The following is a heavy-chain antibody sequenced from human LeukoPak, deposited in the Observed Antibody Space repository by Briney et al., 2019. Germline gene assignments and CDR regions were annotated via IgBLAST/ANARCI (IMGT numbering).Heavy chain of an antibody. D-gene: IGHD2-15*01. J-gene: IGHJ5*02. CDR3: ARGLVFDP. CDR1: GGSISSGSYY. V-gene: IGHV4-61*02. Sequence: SETLSLTCTVSGGSISSGSYYWSWIRQPAGKGLEWIGRIYTSGSTNYNPSPKSRVTISVDTSKNQFSLKLSSVTAADTAVYYCARGLVFDPWGQGTLVTVSS. CDR2: IYTSGST.